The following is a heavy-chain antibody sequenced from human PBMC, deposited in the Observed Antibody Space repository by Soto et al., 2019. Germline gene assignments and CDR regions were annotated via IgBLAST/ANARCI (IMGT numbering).Heavy chain of an antibody. V-gene: IGHV4-34*01. Sequence: QVQLQQWGAGLLKPSETLSLTCAVYGGSFSGYYWSWIRQPPGKGLEWIGEINHSGSTNYNPSLKSGVTISVDTSMTQLSLKLSSVTAADTAVYYCARGHPRYYGSGSYYRYWGQGTLVTVSS. CDR1: GGSFSGYY. D-gene: IGHD3-10*01. J-gene: IGHJ4*02. CDR2: INHSGST. CDR3: ARGHPRYYGSGSYYRY.